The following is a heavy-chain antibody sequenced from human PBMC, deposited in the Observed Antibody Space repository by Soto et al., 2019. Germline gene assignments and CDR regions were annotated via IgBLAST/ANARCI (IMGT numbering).Heavy chain of an antibody. CDR3: ARDSSGWNYYYYYGMDV. CDR1: GYTFTSYG. CDR2: ISAYNGNT. V-gene: IGHV1-18*04. Sequence: VQLVQSGAEVKKPGASVKVSCKASGYTFTSYGISWVRQAPGQGLEWMGWISAYNGNTNYAQKLQGRVTMTTDTSTSTAYRELRSLRSDDTAVYYCARDSSGWNYYYYYGMDVWGQGTTVTVSS. J-gene: IGHJ6*02. D-gene: IGHD6-19*01.